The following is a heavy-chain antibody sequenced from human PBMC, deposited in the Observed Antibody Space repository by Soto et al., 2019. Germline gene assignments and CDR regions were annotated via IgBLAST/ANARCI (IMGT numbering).Heavy chain of an antibody. V-gene: IGHV4-59*08. CDR2: VFYSGST. CDR3: ARGFGELLYWFDP. Sequence: SETLSLTCTVSGGSLSSYYWSWIRQPPGKGLEWVGYVFYSGSTNYNPSLKSRVTISFDTSKNQFSLNLSSVTAADTAVYFCARGFGELLYWFDPWGQGTLVTVS. CDR1: GGSLSSYY. D-gene: IGHD3-10*01. J-gene: IGHJ5*02.